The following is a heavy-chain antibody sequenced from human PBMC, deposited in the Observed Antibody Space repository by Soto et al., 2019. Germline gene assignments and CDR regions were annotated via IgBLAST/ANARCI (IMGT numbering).Heavy chain of an antibody. V-gene: IGHV3-33*01. J-gene: IGHJ4*02. D-gene: IGHD1-26*01. CDR1: GFTFNNYG. CDR3: TRAAIKGELLDY. CDR2: IWHDGSNK. Sequence: QVQLVESGGGVVQPGRSLRLSCAASGFTFNNYGMHWVRQAPGKGLEWVALIWHDGSNKGYADSVKGRFTISRDNSKDTWTVQRSSLRVEEAAVYYCTRAAIKGELLDYWGQGTQVTVSS.